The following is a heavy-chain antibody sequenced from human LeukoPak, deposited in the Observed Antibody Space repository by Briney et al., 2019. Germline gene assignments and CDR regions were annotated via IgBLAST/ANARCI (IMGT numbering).Heavy chain of an antibody. V-gene: IGHV4-30-4*02. J-gene: IGHJ6*02. CDR2: IYYSVSN. CDR1: VGSISSGDYY. Sequence: PWETLSLTCTVSVGSISSGDYYWSWIRQPPGKGLEWIGYIYYSVSNYYNPSLKRRVTISVDTSKSHCYLKLSSVTAADTAVYYCPRAYCSGGSWYPRRVMDVWGQGTTVTVSS. CDR3: PRAYCSGGSWYPRRVMDV. D-gene: IGHD2-15*01.